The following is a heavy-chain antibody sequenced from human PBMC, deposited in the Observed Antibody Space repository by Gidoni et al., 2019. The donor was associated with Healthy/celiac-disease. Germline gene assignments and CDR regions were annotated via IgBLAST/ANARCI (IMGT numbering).Heavy chain of an antibody. Sequence: EVQLVESGGGLVQPGGSLKLSCAASGFTFSGSAMHWVRQASGKGLEWVGRIRSKANSYATAYAASVKGRFTISRDDSKNTAYLQMNSLKTEDTAVYYCTCDSPYYYYGMDVWGQGTTVTVSS. D-gene: IGHD2-21*02. J-gene: IGHJ6*02. CDR3: TCDSPYYYYGMDV. CDR1: GFTFSGSA. CDR2: IRSKANSYAT. V-gene: IGHV3-73*02.